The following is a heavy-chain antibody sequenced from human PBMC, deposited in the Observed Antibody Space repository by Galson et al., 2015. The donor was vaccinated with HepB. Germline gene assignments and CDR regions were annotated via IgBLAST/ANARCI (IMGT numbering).Heavy chain of an antibody. D-gene: IGHD1-26*01. CDR1: GGSFSGYY. Sequence: ETLSLTCAVYGGSFSGYYWSWIRQPPGKGLEWIGEINHSGSTNYNPSLKSRVTISVDTSKNQFPLKLSSVTAADTAVYYCARGSGSYYFVDYWGQGTLVTVSS. CDR3: ARGSGSYYFVDY. V-gene: IGHV4-34*01. J-gene: IGHJ4*02. CDR2: INHSGST.